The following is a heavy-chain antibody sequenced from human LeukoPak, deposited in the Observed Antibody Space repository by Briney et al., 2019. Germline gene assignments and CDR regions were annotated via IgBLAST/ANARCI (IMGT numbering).Heavy chain of an antibody. D-gene: IGHD2-2*01. CDR1: GGTFSSYT. Sequence: SVKVSCRASGGTFSSYTISWVRRAPGQGLEWMGRIIPILGIANYAQKFQGRVTITADKSTSTAYMELSSLRSEDTAVYNCARALPYCSSTSCQGGGAFDIWGQGTMVTVSS. V-gene: IGHV1-69*02. CDR2: IIPILGIA. J-gene: IGHJ3*02. CDR3: ARALPYCSSTSCQGGGAFDI.